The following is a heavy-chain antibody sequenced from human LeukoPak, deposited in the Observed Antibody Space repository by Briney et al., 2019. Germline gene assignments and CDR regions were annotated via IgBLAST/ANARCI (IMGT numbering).Heavy chain of an antibody. CDR1: GGSISNTNW. J-gene: IGHJ4*02. V-gene: IGHV4-4*02. CDR3: AREGGPYRPLDY. CDR2: VNLQGST. Sequence: PSGTLSLTCGVSGGSISNTNWWTWVRQPPGKGLEWIGEVNLQGSTNYNPSLKSRVAITGDKSENHISLKLTSVIAADTAVYYCAREGGPYRPLDYSGQGTLVTVAS.